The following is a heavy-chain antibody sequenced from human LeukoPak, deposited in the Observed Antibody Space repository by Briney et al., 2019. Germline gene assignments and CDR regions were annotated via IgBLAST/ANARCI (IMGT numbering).Heavy chain of an antibody. V-gene: IGHV4-4*07. CDR1: GGSISSYY. J-gene: IGHJ6*02. CDR3: ARDRSGYCSGGSCPPGGYYYYGMDV. Sequence: SETLSLTCTVSGGSISSYYWSWIRQPAGKGLEWIGRIYTSGSTNYNPSLKSRVTMSVDTSKNQFSLKLSSVTAADTAVYYCARDRSGYCSGGSCPPGGYYYYGMDVWGQGTTVTVSS. CDR2: IYTSGST. D-gene: IGHD2-15*01.